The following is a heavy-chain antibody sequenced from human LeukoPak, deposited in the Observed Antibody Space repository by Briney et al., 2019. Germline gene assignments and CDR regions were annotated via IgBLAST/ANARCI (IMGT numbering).Heavy chain of an antibody. CDR1: GGSFSGYC. J-gene: IGHJ4*02. V-gene: IGHV4-34*01. CDR2: INHSGST. D-gene: IGHD5-18*01. CDR3: ARSRYSYGYYFDY. Sequence: NSSETLSLTCAVYGGSFSGYCWSWIRQPPGKGLEWIGEINHSGSTNYNPSLKSRVTISVDTSKNQFSLKLSSVTAADTAVYYCARSRYSYGYYFDYWGQGTLVTVSS.